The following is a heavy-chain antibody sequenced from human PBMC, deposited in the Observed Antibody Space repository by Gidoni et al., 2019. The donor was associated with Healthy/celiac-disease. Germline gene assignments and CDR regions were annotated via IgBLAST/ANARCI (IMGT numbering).Heavy chain of an antibody. CDR2: IYYSGST. Sequence: QLQLQESGPGLVKPSETLSLTCTVSGGSISSSSYYWGWIRQPPGKGLEWIGSIYYSGSTYYNPSLKSRVTISVDTSKNQFSLKLSSVTAADTAVYYCASTVMITFGGVIVIPFSNTPDYFDYWGQGTLVTVSS. D-gene: IGHD3-16*02. V-gene: IGHV4-39*01. CDR1: GGSISSSSYY. J-gene: IGHJ4*02. CDR3: ASTVMITFGGVIVIPFSNTPDYFDY.